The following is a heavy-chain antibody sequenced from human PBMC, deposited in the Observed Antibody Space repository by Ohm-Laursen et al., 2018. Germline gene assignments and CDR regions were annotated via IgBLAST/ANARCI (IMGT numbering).Heavy chain of an antibody. V-gene: IGHV1-46*01. CDR1: GYTFIKSY. CDR2: IDPRGGAT. J-gene: IGHJ4*02. Sequence: SVKVSCKASGYTFIKSYMQWVRQAPGQGLEWMGIIDPRGGATTYAPNFQGRVTMTRDTSTSTVYMELSSLRSEDTAVYYCARDRKGAAAGSLDYWGQGTLVTVSS. CDR3: ARDRKGAAAGSLDY. D-gene: IGHD6-13*01.